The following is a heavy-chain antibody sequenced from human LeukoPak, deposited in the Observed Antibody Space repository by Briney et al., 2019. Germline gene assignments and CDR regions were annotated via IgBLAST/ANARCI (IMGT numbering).Heavy chain of an antibody. CDR2: FSGSGGST. J-gene: IGHJ4*02. CDR1: GFTFSTYA. CDR3: AKKARRYLVAAGIDY. D-gene: IGHD6-25*01. Sequence: GGSLRLSCAASGFTFSTYAMSWVRQAPGKGLEWVSAFSGSGGSTYYADSVKGRFTISRDNSKNTLYLQTNSLRAEDTAVYYCAKKARRYLVAAGIDYWGQGTLVIVSS. V-gene: IGHV3-23*01.